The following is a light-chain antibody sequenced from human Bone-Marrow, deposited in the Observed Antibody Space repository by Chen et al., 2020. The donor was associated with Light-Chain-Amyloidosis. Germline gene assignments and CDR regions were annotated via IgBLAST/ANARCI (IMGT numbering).Light chain of an antibody. J-gene: IGKJ4*01. CDR3: QQYESLPLT. CDR1: QDVSNY. CDR2: DAS. Sequence: DIQMTQSPSSLSASVGDRVTITCRASQDVSNYLNWYQQKPGKAPKLLIYDASKLRAGVPSRFNGRGSGTDFTLTISSLQPEDIETLYCQQYESLPLTFGGGTKVEIK. V-gene: IGKV1-33*01.